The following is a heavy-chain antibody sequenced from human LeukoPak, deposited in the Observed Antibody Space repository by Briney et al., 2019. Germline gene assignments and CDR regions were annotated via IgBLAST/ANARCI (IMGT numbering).Heavy chain of an antibody. D-gene: IGHD4-17*01. CDR2: ISSSSSYI. CDR3: ASRRDGEGFTSFDY. V-gene: IGHV3-21*01. Sequence: PGGSLRLSCAASGFTFSSYSMNWVRQAPGKGLEWVSSISSSSSYIYYADSVKGRFTISRDNAKNSLYLQMNSLRAEDTAVYYCASRRDGEGFTSFDYWGQGTLVTVSS. CDR1: GFTFSSYS. J-gene: IGHJ4*02.